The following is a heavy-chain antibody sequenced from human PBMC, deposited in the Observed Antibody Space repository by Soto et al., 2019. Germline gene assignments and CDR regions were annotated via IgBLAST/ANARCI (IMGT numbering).Heavy chain of an antibody. CDR2: IIPILGIA. V-gene: IGHV1-69*02. D-gene: IGHD6-6*01. J-gene: IGHJ5*02. CDR3: ARGGIAARWFDP. Sequence: SVKVSCKASGGTFSSYTISWVRQAPGQGLEWMGRIIPILGIANYAQKFQGRVTITADKSTSTAYMELSSLRSEDTAVYYCARGGIAARWFDPWGQGTLVTVSS. CDR1: GGTFSSYT.